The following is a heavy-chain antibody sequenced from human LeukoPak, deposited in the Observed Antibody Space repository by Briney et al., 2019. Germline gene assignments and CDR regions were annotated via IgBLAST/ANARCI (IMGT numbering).Heavy chain of an antibody. CDR2: ISGSGGST. Sequence: GGSLRLSCAASGFTFSSYAMSWVRQAPGKGLEWVSAISGSGGSTYYADSVKGRFTISRDNSKNTLYLQMNSLRAEDTAVYYCAKGARWELHPMGAFDIWGQGTMVTVSS. J-gene: IGHJ3*02. D-gene: IGHD1-26*01. CDR3: AKGARWELHPMGAFDI. V-gene: IGHV3-23*01. CDR1: GFTFSSYA.